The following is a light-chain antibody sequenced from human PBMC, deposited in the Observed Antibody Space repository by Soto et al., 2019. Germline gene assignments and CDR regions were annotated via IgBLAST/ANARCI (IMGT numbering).Light chain of an antibody. J-gene: IGKJ2*01. V-gene: IGKV1-39*01. Sequence: DIQMTQSPSSLSASVGDRVTITCRASRSITGYLYWYQQKPGKATKLLIYAASTLQSAVPSRFTGSGSGTDFTLTISSLQGDDFATYFCQQSLGSPYTFGQGTRLETK. CDR1: RSITGY. CDR3: QQSLGSPYT. CDR2: AAS.